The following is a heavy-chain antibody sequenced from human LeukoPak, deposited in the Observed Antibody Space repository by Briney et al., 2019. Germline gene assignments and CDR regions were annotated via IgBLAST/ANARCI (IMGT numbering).Heavy chain of an antibody. CDR3: ARWGNDYSQFDS. J-gene: IGHJ4*02. CDR2: ISGGGGST. Sequence: GGSLRLSCAASGFTFTSYSMNWVRQAPGKGLEWVSTISGGGGSTYYADSVKGRFTISRDNSKNTLYLKVNSLRAEDTAVYFCARWGNDYSQFDSWGQGTLVTVS. D-gene: IGHD4-11*01. V-gene: IGHV3-23*01. CDR1: GFTFTSYS.